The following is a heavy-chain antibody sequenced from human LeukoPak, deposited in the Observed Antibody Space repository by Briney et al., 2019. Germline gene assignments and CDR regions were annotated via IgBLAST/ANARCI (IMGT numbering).Heavy chain of an antibody. CDR2: IYPGDSDT. CDR3: ARSSSYDSSGYYSPFDY. CDR1: GYSFTSYW. Sequence: GESLKISCKGSGYSFTSYWIGWVRQMPGKGLEWMGIIYPGDSDTRYNPSLQGQVTISADKSISTAYLQWNSLKASDTAMYFCARSSSYDSSGYYSPFDYWGQGTLVTVSS. J-gene: IGHJ4*02. V-gene: IGHV5-51*01. D-gene: IGHD3-22*01.